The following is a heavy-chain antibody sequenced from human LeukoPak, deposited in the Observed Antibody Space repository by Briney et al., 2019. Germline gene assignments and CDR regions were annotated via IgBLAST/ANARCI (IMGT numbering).Heavy chain of an antibody. CDR2: INQRGVT. CDR3: PGCLHPFNLFYKRGILFSVAHEQGAFPLKVGVVPRRDQGFFFWGVLKKIGGFSLFDC. CDR1: GGSFGDYH. V-gene: IGHV4-34*01. J-gene: IGHJ4*02. Sequence: SETLSLTCALYGGSFGDYHWSWIRQPPGKGLEWIGEINQRGVTTYNSFLKSRVILSVDTSKRQFSLKLTSVTAADTAVYYCPGCLHPFNLFYKRGILFSVAHEQGAFPLKVGVVPRRDQGFFFWGVLKKIGGFSLFDCRGRGPLV. D-gene: IGHD3-3*01.